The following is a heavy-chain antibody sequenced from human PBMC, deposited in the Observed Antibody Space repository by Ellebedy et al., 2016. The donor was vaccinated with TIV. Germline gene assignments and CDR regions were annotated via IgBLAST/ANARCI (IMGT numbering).Heavy chain of an antibody. CDR3: ARANDYGAWHFDY. V-gene: IGHV7-4-1*02. D-gene: IGHD4-17*01. J-gene: IGHJ4*02. Sequence: AASVKVSCKVSGYSLTAYAINWVRQAPGQGLEWMGWIDTNTGNPTYAQGFTGRFVFSLDTSVSTSYLQISSLKADDTAVYYCARANDYGAWHFDYWGQGTLVTVSS. CDR2: IDTNTGNP. CDR1: GYSLTAYA.